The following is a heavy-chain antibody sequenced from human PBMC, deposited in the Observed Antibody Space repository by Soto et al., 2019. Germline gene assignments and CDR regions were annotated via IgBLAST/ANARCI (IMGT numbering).Heavy chain of an antibody. Sequence: GESLKISCKGSGYSFTSYWIGWVRQMPGKGLEWMGIIYPGDSDTRYSPSFQGQVTISADKSISTAYLQWSSLKASDTAMYYCARLRYCSSTSCYTPFDTWGQGTMVTVSS. CDR1: GYSFTSYW. CDR2: IYPGDSDT. J-gene: IGHJ3*02. V-gene: IGHV5-51*01. CDR3: ARLRYCSSTSCYTPFDT. D-gene: IGHD2-2*02.